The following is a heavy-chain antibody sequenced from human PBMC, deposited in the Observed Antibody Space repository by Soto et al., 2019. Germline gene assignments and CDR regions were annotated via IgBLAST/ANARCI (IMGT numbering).Heavy chain of an antibody. CDR3: ARVSSSSWYRYYHYGMDV. V-gene: IGHV4-4*02. D-gene: IGHD6-13*01. Sequence: SETLSLTCAVSGGSISISNWWICVRQPPGKGLEWIGEIYHSGSTNYNPSLKSRVTISVDKSKNQFSLKLGSVTAAETAVYYCARVSSSSWYRYYHYGMDVWGQGTTVTVSS. CDR1: GGSISISNW. CDR2: IYHSGST. J-gene: IGHJ6*02.